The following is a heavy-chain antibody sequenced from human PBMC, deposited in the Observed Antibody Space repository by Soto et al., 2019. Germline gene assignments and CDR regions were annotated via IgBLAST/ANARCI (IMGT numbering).Heavy chain of an antibody. V-gene: IGHV3-23*01. CDR1: GFTFSSYA. CDR2: ISGSGGST. J-gene: IGHJ4*02. CDR3: ATGRGYSSSWYRRGGYFDY. Sequence: EVQLLESGGGLVQPGGSLRLSCAASGFTFSSYAMSWVRQAPGKGLEWVSAISGSGGSTYYADSVKGRFTISRDNSKTTLELQMNSLRAEDTAVYYCATGRGYSSSWYRRGGYFDYWGQGTLVTVSS. D-gene: IGHD6-13*01.